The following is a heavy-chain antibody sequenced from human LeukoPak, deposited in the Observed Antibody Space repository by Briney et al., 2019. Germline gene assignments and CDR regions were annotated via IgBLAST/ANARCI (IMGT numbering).Heavy chain of an antibody. CDR2: INSDGSST. D-gene: IGHD3-22*01. CDR1: GFTFSSYW. CDR3: ARARPRDYYDSSGYNY. J-gene: IGHJ4*02. V-gene: IGHV3-74*01. Sequence: PGGTLRLSCVASGFTFSSYWMHWVRQAPGKGLVWVSRINSDGSSTSYADSVKGRFTISRDNAKNTLYLQMNSLRAEDTAVYYCARARPRDYYDSSGYNYWGQGTLVTVSS.